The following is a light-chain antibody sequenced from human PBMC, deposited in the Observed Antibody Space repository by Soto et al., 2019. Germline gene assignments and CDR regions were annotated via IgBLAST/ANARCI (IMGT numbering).Light chain of an antibody. V-gene: IGKV3-20*01. CDR2: GGS. CDR3: QQYSSSRT. Sequence: EVVLTQSPGTLSLSPGDRATLSCGASQSVSSGHLAWYQQKPAQAPRLLIYGGSSRATGIPVRFSGSGSETDFTLTITRLEPEDFAVYYCQQYSSSRTFGQGTKVDIK. CDR1: QSVSSGH. J-gene: IGKJ1*01.